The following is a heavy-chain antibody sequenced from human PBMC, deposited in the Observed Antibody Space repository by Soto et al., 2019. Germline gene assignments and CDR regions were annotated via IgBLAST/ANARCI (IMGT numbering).Heavy chain of an antibody. Sequence: QVQLVQSGAEVKKPGSSVKVSCKAAGGTFSSYAISWVRQAPGQGLEWMGGIIPSFGTANYAQKFQGRVTITADESTSTAYMELSSLRSEDTAVYYCARWDSSSSRDDYDGMDVWGQGTTVTVSS. J-gene: IGHJ6*02. CDR3: ARWDSSSSRDDYDGMDV. CDR1: GGTFSSYA. D-gene: IGHD6-6*01. V-gene: IGHV1-69*01. CDR2: IIPSFGTA.